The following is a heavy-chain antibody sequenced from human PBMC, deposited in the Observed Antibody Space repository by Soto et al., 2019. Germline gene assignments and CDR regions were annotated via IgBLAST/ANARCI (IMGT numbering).Heavy chain of an antibody. Sequence: EVQLVESGGGLIQPGGSLRLSCAASGFTVSSNYMSWVRQAPGQGLEWDSVIYSGGSTDYAGSVKGRFTISRDNFKNTVYLQMNSLRAEDTAVYYCARGKDYGSGSYSGYWGQGTLVTVSS. CDR3: ARGKDYGSGSYSGY. J-gene: IGHJ4*02. D-gene: IGHD3-10*01. V-gene: IGHV3-53*01. CDR1: GFTVSSNY. CDR2: IYSGGST.